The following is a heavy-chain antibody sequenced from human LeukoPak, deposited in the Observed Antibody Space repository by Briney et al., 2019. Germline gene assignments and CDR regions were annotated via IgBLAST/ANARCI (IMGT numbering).Heavy chain of an antibody. J-gene: IGHJ6*02. Sequence: ASVKVSCKASGYTFTNYGITWVRQAPGQGLEWMGWMNPNSGNTGYAQKFQGRVTMTRNTSISTAYMELSSLRSEDTAVYYCARVGYSSSWLSYYYYYGMDVWGQGTTVTVS. D-gene: IGHD6-13*01. V-gene: IGHV1-8*02. CDR3: ARVGYSSSWLSYYYYYGMDV. CDR2: MNPNSGNT. CDR1: GYTFTNYG.